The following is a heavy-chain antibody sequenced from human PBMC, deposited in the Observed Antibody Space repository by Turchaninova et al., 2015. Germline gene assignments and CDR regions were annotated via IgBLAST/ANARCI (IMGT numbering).Heavy chain of an antibody. CDR2: IMPCFGTS. Sequence: QVQLVQSGAEVKKPGSSVKVSCKASGGTFSSYAISWVRQAPGQGRGWMGGIMPCFGTSNYEQKFKGRLQSTAYKSTGTAYMELSSLRSEDTAVYYCARDLWGSYCSSSSCYGSMDVWGQGTTVTVSS. CDR1: GGTFSSYA. D-gene: IGHD2-2*01. CDR3: ARDLWGSYCSSSSCYGSMDV. V-gene: IGHV1-69*06. J-gene: IGHJ6*02.